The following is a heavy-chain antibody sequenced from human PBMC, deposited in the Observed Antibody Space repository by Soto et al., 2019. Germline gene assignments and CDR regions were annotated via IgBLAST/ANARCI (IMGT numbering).Heavy chain of an antibody. CDR3: ARDLLSRVAKFAY. CDR2: IGSSTSSI. D-gene: IGHD3-3*01. V-gene: IGHV3-48*01. Sequence: EVQLVESGGGLVQPGGSLRLSCAASGFTFSSYSMNWVRQAPGKGLEWVSYIGSSTSSIYYADSVKGRFTISRDNAKNSLYLQMHSLRAEDTAVYYCARDLLSRVAKFAYWGQGILVTVSS. J-gene: IGHJ4*02. CDR1: GFTFSSYS.